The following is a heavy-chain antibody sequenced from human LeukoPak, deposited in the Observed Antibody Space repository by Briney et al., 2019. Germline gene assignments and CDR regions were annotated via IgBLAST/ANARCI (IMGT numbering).Heavy chain of an antibody. CDR2: IYYSGST. D-gene: IGHD5-12*01. V-gene: IGHV4-59*01. Sequence: SETLSLTCTVSGGSFSSYYWSWIRQPPGKGLEWIGYIYYSGSTNYNPSLKSRVTISVDTSKNQFSLKLSSVTAADTAVYYCARDRFPRCTVDKGREDALDIWGQGTMVTVSS. CDR3: ARDRFPRCTVDKGREDALDI. CDR1: GGSFSSYY. J-gene: IGHJ3*02.